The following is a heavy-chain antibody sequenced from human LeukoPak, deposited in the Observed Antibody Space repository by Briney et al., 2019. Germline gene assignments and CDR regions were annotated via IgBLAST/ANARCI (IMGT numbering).Heavy chain of an antibody. CDR2: INHSGST. CDR1: GGSISSYY. Sequence: SETLSLTCTVSGGSISSYYWSWIRQPPGKGLEWIGEINHSGSTNYNPSLKSRVTISVDTSKNQFSLKLSSVTAADTAVYYCARGRGRRYCSGGSCWYYFDYWGQGTLVTVSS. V-gene: IGHV4-34*01. CDR3: ARGRGRRYCSGGSCWYYFDY. J-gene: IGHJ4*02. D-gene: IGHD2-15*01.